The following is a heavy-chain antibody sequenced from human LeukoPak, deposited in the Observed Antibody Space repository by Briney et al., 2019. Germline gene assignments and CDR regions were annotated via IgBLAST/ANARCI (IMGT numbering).Heavy chain of an antibody. CDR1: GFTVSGNH. CDR3: AGLGSYYWFDP. CDR2: IYSSGGT. D-gene: IGHD3-10*01. V-gene: IGHV3-53*01. J-gene: IGHJ5*02. Sequence: GGSLRLSCAASGFTVSGNHMSWVRQAPGKGLEWVSVIYSSGGTYYPDSVKGQFTIFRDNSKNTVYLQVNTLRAEDTAVYFCAGLGSYYWFDPWGQGTLVTVSS.